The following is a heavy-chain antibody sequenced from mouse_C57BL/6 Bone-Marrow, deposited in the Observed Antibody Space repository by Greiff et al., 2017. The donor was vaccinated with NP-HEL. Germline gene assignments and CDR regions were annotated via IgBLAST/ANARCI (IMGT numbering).Heavy chain of an antibody. CDR2: IYPGSGHP. D-gene: IGHD2-4*01. CDR1: GYTFTDYY. Sequence: QVQLQQSGPELVKPGASVKISCKASGYTFTDYYINWVKQRPGPGLEWLGWIYPGSGHPKYNEKFKGKATLTVDTSSSTAYMQLSSLTSEDSAVYVCAGDYGAFAYWGQGTLVTVSA. J-gene: IGHJ3*01. CDR3: AGDYGAFAY. V-gene: IGHV1-84*01.